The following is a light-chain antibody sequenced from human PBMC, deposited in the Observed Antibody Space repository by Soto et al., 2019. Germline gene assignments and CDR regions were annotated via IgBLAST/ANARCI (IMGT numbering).Light chain of an antibody. CDR3: HQYFRSPIT. J-gene: IGKJ4*01. Sequence: DIVMAHSPDSLAVSLGERATINCKSSQSVFSSSKNRNHLSWYQQKPGQPPKLLIYWATTRECGVPDRFSGSGSGTDFTLTVSGLQAEDVAIYYCHQYFRSPITFGGGTKVDIK. V-gene: IGKV4-1*01. CDR2: WAT. CDR1: QSVFSSSKNRNH.